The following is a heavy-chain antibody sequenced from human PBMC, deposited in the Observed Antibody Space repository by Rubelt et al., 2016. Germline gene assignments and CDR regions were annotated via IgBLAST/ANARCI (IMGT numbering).Heavy chain of an antibody. CDR1: GGSISSNSW. D-gene: IGHD4/OR15-4a*01. CDR3: ARLRGYGED. Sequence: QVQLQESGPGLVKPSGTLSLTCAVSGGSISSNSWWSWVRQPPGQGLEWIGEVFHSGSTNYNPSLKGRGTISVDKSESRFSRKLTSGTAAETAVYYCARLRGYGEDWGQGTLVTVSS. CDR2: VFHSGST. V-gene: IGHV4-4*02. J-gene: IGHJ4*02.